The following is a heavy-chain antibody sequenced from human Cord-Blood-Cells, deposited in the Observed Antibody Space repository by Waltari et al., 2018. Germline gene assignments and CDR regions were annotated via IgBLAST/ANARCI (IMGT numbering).Heavy chain of an antibody. CDR3: ARGGLSSSWYFDY. CDR2: IKHSGST. Sequence: QVQLQQWGAGLLKPSETLSLTCAVYGGSFSGYYWSWIRQPPGKGLEWIGEIKHSGSTNYNPSLKSRVTISVDTSKNQFSLKLSSVTTADTAVYYCARGGLSSSWYFDYWGQGTLVTVSS. J-gene: IGHJ4*02. CDR1: GGSFSGYY. V-gene: IGHV4-34*01. D-gene: IGHD6-13*01.